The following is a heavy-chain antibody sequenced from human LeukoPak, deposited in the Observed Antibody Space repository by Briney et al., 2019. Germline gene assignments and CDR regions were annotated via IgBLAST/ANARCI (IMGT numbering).Heavy chain of an antibody. CDR2: INPNSGGT. Sequence: ASVKVSCKASGYTFTGYYMHWVRQAPGQGLEWMGWINPNSGGTNYAQKFQGWVTMTRDTSISTAYMELSRLRSDDTAVYYCARDGVGQTMSSAAAGFSFGSEGMDVWGQGTTVTVSS. V-gene: IGHV1-2*04. J-gene: IGHJ6*02. CDR3: ARDGVGQTMSSAAAGFSFGSEGMDV. D-gene: IGHD6-13*01. CDR1: GYTFTGYY.